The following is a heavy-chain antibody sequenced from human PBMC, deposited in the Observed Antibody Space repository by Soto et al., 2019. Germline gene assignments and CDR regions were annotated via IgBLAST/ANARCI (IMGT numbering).Heavy chain of an antibody. CDR2: IWYDGSNK. D-gene: IGHD6-19*01. CDR3: ASRGPLGVAGTLGY. CDR1: GFTFSSYG. Sequence: QVQLVESGGGVVQPGRSLRLSCAASGFTFSSYGMHWVRQAPGKGLEWVAVIWYDGSNKYYADSVKGRFTISRDNSKKTLYLQMNSLRAEDTAVYYCASRGPLGVAGTLGYWGQGTLVTVSS. V-gene: IGHV3-33*01. J-gene: IGHJ4*02.